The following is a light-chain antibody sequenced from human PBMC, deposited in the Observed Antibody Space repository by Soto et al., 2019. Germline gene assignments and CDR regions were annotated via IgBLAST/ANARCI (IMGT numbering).Light chain of an antibody. CDR3: QQYNSLPYT. V-gene: IGKV1-33*01. CDR1: QDISTY. Sequence: DIPMTQSPSSLSASLGDRVTITCRASQDISTYLNWYQQKPGKAPNLLIYTVPNLETGVPSRFSGSRSGTVFTLTISALQPEDIATYYCQQYNSLPYTFGQGTRLEIE. CDR2: TVP. J-gene: IGKJ2*01.